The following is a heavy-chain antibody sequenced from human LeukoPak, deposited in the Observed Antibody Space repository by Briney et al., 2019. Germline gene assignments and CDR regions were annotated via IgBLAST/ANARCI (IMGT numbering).Heavy chain of an antibody. CDR2: TNHSGST. V-gene: IGHV4-61*01. CDR1: GASVSDGNYY. CDR3: ARGSDTAAGLY. J-gene: IGHJ4*02. D-gene: IGHD6-13*01. Sequence: PSETLSLTCSVSGASVSDGNYYWSWIRQPPGKGLEWIGETNHSGSTNYNPSLKSRVSISVDSSKNQFSLKVSSVTAADTAVYYCARGSDTAAGLYWGQGTLVTVSS.